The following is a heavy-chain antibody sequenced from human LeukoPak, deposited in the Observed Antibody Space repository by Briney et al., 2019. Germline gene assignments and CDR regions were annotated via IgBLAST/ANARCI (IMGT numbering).Heavy chain of an antibody. V-gene: IGHV5-51*01. CDR1: GYSFTNYW. Sequence: GESLKISCKGSGYSFTNYWIGWVRQMPGKGLEWMGIIYPGDSDTRYSPSFQGQVTISADKSISTAYLQWSSLKASDTAMYYCARLGSIAAAGTGFDYWGQGTLVTVSS. CDR2: IYPGDSDT. J-gene: IGHJ4*02. CDR3: ARLGSIAAAGTGFDY. D-gene: IGHD6-13*01.